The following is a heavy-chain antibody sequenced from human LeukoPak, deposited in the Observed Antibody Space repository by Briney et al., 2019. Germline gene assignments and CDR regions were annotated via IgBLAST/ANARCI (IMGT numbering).Heavy chain of an antibody. CDR2: INHSGST. V-gene: IGHV4-34*01. Sequence: SETLSLTCAVYGGSFSGYYWSWIRQPPGKGLEWIGEINHSGSTNYNPSLKSRVAISVDTSKNQFSLKLSSVTAADTAVYYCAREPVGATPFWNAFDIWGQGTMVTVSS. CDR3: AREPVGATPFWNAFDI. J-gene: IGHJ3*02. CDR1: GGSFSGYY. D-gene: IGHD1-26*01.